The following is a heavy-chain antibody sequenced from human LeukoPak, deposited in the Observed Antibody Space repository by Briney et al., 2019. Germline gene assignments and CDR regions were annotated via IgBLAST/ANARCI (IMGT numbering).Heavy chain of an antibody. CDR1: GDSISSNY. D-gene: IGHD6-6*01. CDR2: FYYSGSS. V-gene: IGHV4-59*08. Sequence: SENLSLTCSVSGDSISSNYWSWIRQPPGEGLEWIGYFYYSGSSKYNSSLKSRVTIFADTSKNQFSLRLSSLSAADTAVYYCARARGSSSAVDYWGQGTLVTVSS. J-gene: IGHJ4*02. CDR3: ARARGSSSAVDY.